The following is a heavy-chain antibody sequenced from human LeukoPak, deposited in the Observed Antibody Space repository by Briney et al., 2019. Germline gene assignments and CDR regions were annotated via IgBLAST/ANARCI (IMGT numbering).Heavy chain of an antibody. CDR1: GPSISRSTKY. D-gene: IGHD6-13*01. V-gene: IGHV4-39*02. Sequence: ASETLSLTCTVSGPSISRSTKYWGVIHQPPGKGLEWIGSIDHSGSTYYNPSLKSRVTISVDTSNNHFSLKLNSVTAADTAVYYCARSGQQLLFAFDIWGQGTMVTVSS. J-gene: IGHJ3*02. CDR3: ARSGQQLLFAFDI. CDR2: IDHSGST.